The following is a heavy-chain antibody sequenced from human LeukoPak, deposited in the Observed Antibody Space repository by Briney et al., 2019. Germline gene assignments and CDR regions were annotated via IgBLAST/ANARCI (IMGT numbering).Heavy chain of an antibody. Sequence: SETLSLTCAVYGGSFSGYYWSWIRRPPGKGLEWIGEINHSGSTDYNPSLESRVTMSVDTSKNQFSLRLRSVTAADTAVYYCARSAYYGSGSFPYYYDMDVWGKGTTVTVSS. J-gene: IGHJ6*03. CDR1: GGSFSGYY. CDR2: INHSGST. V-gene: IGHV4-34*01. D-gene: IGHD3-10*01. CDR3: ARSAYYGSGSFPYYYDMDV.